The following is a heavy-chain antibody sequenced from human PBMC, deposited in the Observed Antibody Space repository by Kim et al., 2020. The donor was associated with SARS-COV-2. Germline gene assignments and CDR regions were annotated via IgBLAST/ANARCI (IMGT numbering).Heavy chain of an antibody. CDR1: GFTFSSYA. D-gene: IGHD3-10*01. V-gene: IGHV3-23*03. CDR2: IYSGGSST. J-gene: IGHJ6*02. Sequence: GGSLRLSCAASGFTFSSYAMSWVRQAPGKGLEWVSVIYSGGSSTYYADSVKGRFTISRDNSKNTLYLQMNSLRAEDTAVYYCAKSLAHGATAPLFFGELFIGYGMDVWGQGTTVTVSS. CDR3: AKSLAHGATAPLFFGELFIGYGMDV.